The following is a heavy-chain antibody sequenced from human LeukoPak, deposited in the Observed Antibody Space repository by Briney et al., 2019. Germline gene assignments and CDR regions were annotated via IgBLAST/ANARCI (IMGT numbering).Heavy chain of an antibody. CDR1: GGTFSSYV. CDR2: IIPIFDTT. D-gene: IGHD6-19*01. CDR3: AKSYSSAVAGTLGAFDI. J-gene: IGHJ3*02. Sequence: SVKVSCMPSGGTFSSYVISWVRQAPGQGLEWMGGIIPIFDTTTYAQKFQGRVTITPDESTSTAYMELSCLRSEDSALYYCAKSYSSAVAGTLGAFDIWGQGTMVTVSS. V-gene: IGHV1-69*13.